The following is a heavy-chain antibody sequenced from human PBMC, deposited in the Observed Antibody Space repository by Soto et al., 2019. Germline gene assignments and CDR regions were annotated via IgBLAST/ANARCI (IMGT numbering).Heavy chain of an antibody. CDR3: AKVRYSSPMGYYYGMDG. CDR2: IIPIFGTA. D-gene: IGHD6-19*01. V-gene: IGHV1-69*13. J-gene: IGHJ6*02. CDR1: RVAFSKFI. Sequence: ASVKVSCKASRVAFSKFIVTWVRQAPGLGLEWVGGIIPIFGTANYAQKFQGRVTITADESTSTSYMEVNNLRSEDTAVYYCAKVRYSSPMGYYYGMDGWGQGTTVTV.